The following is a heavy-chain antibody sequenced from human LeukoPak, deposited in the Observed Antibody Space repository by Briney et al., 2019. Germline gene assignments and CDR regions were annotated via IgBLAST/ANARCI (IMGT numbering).Heavy chain of an antibody. Sequence: SETLSLTCTVSGGSISSGDYYWSWIRQPPGKGLEWIGEINHSGSTNYNPSLKSRVTISVDTSKNQFSLKLSSVTAADTAVYYCARKVFTYYYDSSGYYRSRAKYYFDYWGQGTLVTVSS. CDR2: INHSGST. J-gene: IGHJ4*02. D-gene: IGHD3-22*01. V-gene: IGHV4-39*07. CDR3: ARKVFTYYYDSSGYYRSRAKYYFDY. CDR1: GGSISSGDYY.